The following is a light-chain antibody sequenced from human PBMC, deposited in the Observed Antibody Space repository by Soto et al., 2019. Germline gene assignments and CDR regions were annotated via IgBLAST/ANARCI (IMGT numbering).Light chain of an antibody. Sequence: DIQMTQSPSTLSASVGDRVTITCRASQSISGWLAWYQQKPGKAPKLLIYDASSLESGVPSRFSGSGSGTEFTLTISSLQPDDFATYYCQQYNSYSQGTFGQGTKVDIK. J-gene: IGKJ1*01. V-gene: IGKV1-5*01. CDR2: DAS. CDR3: QQYNSYSQGT. CDR1: QSISGW.